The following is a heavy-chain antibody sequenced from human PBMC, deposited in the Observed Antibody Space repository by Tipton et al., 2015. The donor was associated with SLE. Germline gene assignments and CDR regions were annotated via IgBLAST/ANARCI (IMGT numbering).Heavy chain of an antibody. D-gene: IGHD2/OR15-2a*01. CDR2: IYYSGST. J-gene: IGHJ6*02. V-gene: IGHV4-39*07. Sequence: TLSLTCTVSGGSISSGSYYWGWIRQPPGKGLEWIGSIYYSGSTNYNPSLKSRVTMSVDTSKNQFSLKLSSVTAADTAVYYCAREGGSMAGYYYYGMDVWGQGTTVTVSS. CDR1: GGSISSGSYY. CDR3: AREGGSMAGYYYYGMDV.